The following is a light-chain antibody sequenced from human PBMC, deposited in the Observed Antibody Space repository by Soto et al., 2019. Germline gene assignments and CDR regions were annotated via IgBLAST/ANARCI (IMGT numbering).Light chain of an antibody. Sequence: QSVLTQAPSASGIPGQRVTISCSGSTSNIGSYGVDWYQHRPGTAPKLIIYSNNERPSGVPDRFSGSQSGTSASLAISALQSEDEDDYYCASWDDRLIRPVFGRGTQLTVL. V-gene: IGLV1-44*01. J-gene: IGLJ2*01. CDR1: TSNIGSYG. CDR2: SNN. CDR3: ASWDDRLIRPV.